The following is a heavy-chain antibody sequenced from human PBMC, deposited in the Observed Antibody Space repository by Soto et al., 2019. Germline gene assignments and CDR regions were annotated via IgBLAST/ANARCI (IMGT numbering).Heavy chain of an antibody. V-gene: IGHV4-30-4*01. CDR3: AGCGPSNVDKAMIWDWFDP. CDR2: IYYTGGT. CDR1: GDSISSGENY. D-gene: IGHD5-18*01. Sequence: SETLSLTCTVSGDSISSGENYWSWIRQTPGKGLEWIGYIYYTGGTYYNPSLRSRVTLSLDTSKNQFSLKLSSVTAADTAVYYCAGCGPSNVDKAMIWDWFDPWGQGTL. J-gene: IGHJ5*02.